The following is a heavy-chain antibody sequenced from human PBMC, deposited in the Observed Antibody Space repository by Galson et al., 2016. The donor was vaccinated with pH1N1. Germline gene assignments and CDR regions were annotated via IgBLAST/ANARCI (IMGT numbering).Heavy chain of an antibody. J-gene: IGHJ4*02. D-gene: IGHD3-16*01. CDR1: GGSISSHY. V-gene: IGHV4-59*06. CDR2: IYYGGST. CDR3: ARVPRGEQLYYFDY. Sequence: LSLTCTVSGGSISSHYWSWIRQPAGKGLEWIGYIYYGGSTYYNPSLKSRVTISVDTSKNQFSLKLSSVTAAGTAVYYCARVPRGEQLYYFDYWGQGTLVTVSS.